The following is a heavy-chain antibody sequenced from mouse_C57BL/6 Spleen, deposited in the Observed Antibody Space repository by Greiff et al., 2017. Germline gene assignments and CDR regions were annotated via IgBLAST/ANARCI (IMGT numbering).Heavy chain of an antibody. CDR2: ISSGGSYT. CDR1: GFTFSSYG. V-gene: IGHV5-6*02. Sequence: DVKLVESGGDLVKPGGSLKLSCAASGFTFSSYGMSWVRQTPDKRLEWVATISSGGSYTYYPDSVKGRFTISRDNAKNTLYLQMSSLKSEDTAMYYCARQYSNSRYWYFDVWGTGTTVTVSS. D-gene: IGHD2-5*01. J-gene: IGHJ1*03. CDR3: ARQYSNSRYWYFDV.